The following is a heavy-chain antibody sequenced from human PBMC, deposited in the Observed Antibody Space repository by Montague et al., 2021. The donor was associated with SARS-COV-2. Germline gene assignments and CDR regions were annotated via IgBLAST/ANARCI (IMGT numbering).Heavy chain of an antibody. Sequence: TLSLTCTVSGGSISSGGYCWSWIRQHPGKGLEWIGYIYYSGSTYYNPSLKSRVTISVDTSKNQFSLKLSSVTAADTAVYYCASTYGGNLGYYYYYTDVWGKGTTVTVSS. J-gene: IGHJ6*03. CDR1: GGSISSGGYC. CDR3: ASTYGGNLGYYYYYTDV. D-gene: IGHD4-23*01. CDR2: IYYSGST. V-gene: IGHV4-31*03.